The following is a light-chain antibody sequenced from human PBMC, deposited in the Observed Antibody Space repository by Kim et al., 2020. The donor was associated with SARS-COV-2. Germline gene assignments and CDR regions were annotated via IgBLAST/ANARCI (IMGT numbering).Light chain of an antibody. CDR1: GIGLES. V-gene: IGLV3-21*04. Sequence: PGKTAGITCGENGIGLESVHCYQQRPGQAPVFVIYYDTDRPSGIPERFSGSNSGNTATLTISRVEAGDEADYYCQVWDTGSDHPIFGGGTQLTVL. J-gene: IGLJ2*01. CDR3: QVWDTGSDHPI. CDR2: YDT.